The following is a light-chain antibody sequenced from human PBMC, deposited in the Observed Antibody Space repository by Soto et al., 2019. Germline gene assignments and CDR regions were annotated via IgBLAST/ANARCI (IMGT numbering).Light chain of an antibody. CDR1: QNLVHSDGNTY. CDR3: MQATQFPLT. Sequence: EIVMTQTPLSSPVTLGQAASISCRSSQNLVHSDGNTYLSWLQQRPGQPPRLLLYQISNRFSGVPDRFNGSGVGADFTLKINSVEPEDVGVYYCMQATQFPLTFGGGTKVEI. J-gene: IGKJ4*01. V-gene: IGKV2-24*01. CDR2: QIS.